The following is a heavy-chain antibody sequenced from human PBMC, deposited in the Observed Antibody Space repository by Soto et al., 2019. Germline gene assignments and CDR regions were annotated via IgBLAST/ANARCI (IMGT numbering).Heavy chain of an antibody. V-gene: IGHV1-46*01. CDR3: ARDDLMVYAPDY. CDR2: INPSGGST. D-gene: IGHD2-8*01. J-gene: IGHJ4*02. CDR1: GYTFTSYY. Sequence: QVQLVQSGAEVKKPGASVKVSCKASGYTFTSYYMHRVRQAPGQGLEWMGIINPSGGSTSYAQKFQGRVTMTRDTSTSTVYMELSSLRSEDTAVYYCARDDLMVYAPDYWGQGTLVTVSS.